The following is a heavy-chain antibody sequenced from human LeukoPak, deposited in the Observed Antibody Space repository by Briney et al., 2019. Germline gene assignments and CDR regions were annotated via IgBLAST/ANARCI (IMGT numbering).Heavy chain of an antibody. D-gene: IGHD3-9*01. J-gene: IGHJ4*02. CDR1: GITFSSYW. CDR3: ARSTGWYYFDY. Sequence: TGGSLRLSCAASGITFSSYWMHWVRQAPGKGLVWVSRIKSDGSSTDYADSVKGRFTLSRDNAKNTLYLQMDSLRAEDTAVYYCARSTGWYYFDYWGQGTLVTVSS. V-gene: IGHV3-74*01. CDR2: IKSDGSST.